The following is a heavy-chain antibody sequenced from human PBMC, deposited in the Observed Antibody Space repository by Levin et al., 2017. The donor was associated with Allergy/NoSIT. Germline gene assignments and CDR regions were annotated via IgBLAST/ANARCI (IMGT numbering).Heavy chain of an antibody. Sequence: SETLSLTCSVSGGSINSGDYHWSWIRQSPGKGLEWIGSIYYLGGTLYSPSLKSRLTMSLDTSKNQFSLQLRSVTAADTAFYYCARTRSIGGTDLWGQGTLVSVSS. D-gene: IGHD1-1*01. CDR3: ARTRSIGGTDL. CDR1: GGSINSGDYH. J-gene: IGHJ5*02. V-gene: IGHV4-30-4*01. CDR2: IYYLGGT.